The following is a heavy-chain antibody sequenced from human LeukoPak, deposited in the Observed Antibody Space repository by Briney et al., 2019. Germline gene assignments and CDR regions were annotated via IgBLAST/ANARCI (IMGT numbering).Heavy chain of an antibody. CDR1: GGTFSSYA. CDR3: ARDPNPYKRTISLIDP. V-gene: IGHV1-69*04. J-gene: IGHJ5*02. Sequence: SVKVSCKASGGTFSSYAISWVRQAPGQGLDWMGRIIPILGIANYAQKFQGGVTITADKSTSTAYMELSSLRSEDTAVYYCARDPNPYKRTISLIDPWGQGTLVTVSS. CDR2: IIPILGIA. D-gene: IGHD3-3*01.